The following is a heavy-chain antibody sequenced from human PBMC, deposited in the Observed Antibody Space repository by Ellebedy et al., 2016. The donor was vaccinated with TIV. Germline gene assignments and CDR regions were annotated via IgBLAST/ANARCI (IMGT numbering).Heavy chain of an antibody. Sequence: AASVKVSCKASGGTFSSYAISWVRQAPGQGLEWMGRIIPILGIANYAQKFQGRVTMTIDPSTSTAYMELRSLRSDDTAVYFCARDRYYDGSGDLHDIVFDQWGQGTLVTVSS. V-gene: IGHV1-69*04. CDR2: IIPILGIA. D-gene: IGHD3-22*01. CDR1: GGTFSSYA. J-gene: IGHJ4*02. CDR3: ARDRYYDGSGDLHDIVFDQ.